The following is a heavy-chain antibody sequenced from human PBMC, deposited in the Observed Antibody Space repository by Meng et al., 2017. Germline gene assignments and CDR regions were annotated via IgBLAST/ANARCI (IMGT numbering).Heavy chain of an antibody. CDR3: ARSYYYGSGSYYNVRNFDY. CDR2: MNPSSGNT. Sequence: ASVKVSCKASGYTFTSYDINWVRQATGQGLEWMGWMNPSSGNTGYAQKFQGRVTITRNTSISTAYMELSSLRSEDTAVYYCARSYYYGSGSYYNVRNFDYWGQETLVTVSS. D-gene: IGHD3-10*01. J-gene: IGHJ4*02. V-gene: IGHV1-8*03. CDR1: GYTFTSYD.